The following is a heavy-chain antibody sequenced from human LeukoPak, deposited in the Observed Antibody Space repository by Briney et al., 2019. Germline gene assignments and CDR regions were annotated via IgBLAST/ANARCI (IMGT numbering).Heavy chain of an antibody. CDR3: AKDTPSEYSSSPSFDY. Sequence: GGSLRLSCAASGFTFSSYAMSWVRQAPGKGLEWVSAISGSGGSTYYADSVKGRFTISRENSKNTLYLQMNSLRAEDTAVYYCAKDTPSEYSSSPSFDYWGQGTLVIVSS. V-gene: IGHV3-23*01. D-gene: IGHD6-6*01. CDR1: GFTFSSYA. CDR2: ISGSGGST. J-gene: IGHJ4*02.